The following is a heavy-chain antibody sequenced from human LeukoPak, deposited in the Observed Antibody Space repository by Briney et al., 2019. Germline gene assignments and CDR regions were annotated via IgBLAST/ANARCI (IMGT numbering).Heavy chain of an antibody. V-gene: IGHV3-7*03. CDR1: GFTFSNSW. J-gene: IGHJ6*02. D-gene: IGHD4/OR15-4a*01. CDR2: INGEGSDK. CDR3: AKDGGDYGGMDV. Sequence: GGSLRLSCAASGFTFSNSWMTWVRQVPGKGLEWVATINGEGSDKYYVDSVKGRFIISRDNAKNSLYLQMNSLRAEDTALYYCAKDGGDYGGMDVWGQGTTVTVSS.